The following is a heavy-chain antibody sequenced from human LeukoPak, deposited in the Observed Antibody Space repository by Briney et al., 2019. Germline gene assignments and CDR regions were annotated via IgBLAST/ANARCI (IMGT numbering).Heavy chain of an antibody. Sequence: GESLKISCEVSGHRFTNHWIGWVRQMPGKGLEWMGIIYPGDSDTRYSPSFQGQVTISADKSISTAYLQWSSLKASDTAMYYCARHSSIVGATKDYFDYWGQGTLVTVSS. J-gene: IGHJ4*02. CDR2: IYPGDSDT. CDR3: ARHSSIVGATKDYFDY. D-gene: IGHD1-26*01. CDR1: GHRFTNHW. V-gene: IGHV5-51*01.